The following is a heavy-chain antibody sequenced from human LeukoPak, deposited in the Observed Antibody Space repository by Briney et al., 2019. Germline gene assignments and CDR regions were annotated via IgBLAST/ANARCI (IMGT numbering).Heavy chain of an antibody. CDR2: IKSKTDGGTT. J-gene: IGHJ5*02. Sequence: GGSLRLSCAASESIVSSNYMSWVRQAPGKGLEWVGRIKSKTDGGTTDYAAPVKGRFTISRDDSKNTLYLQMNSLKTEDTAVYYCTTDSHSGSYYGFDPWGQGTLVTVSS. CDR3: TTDSHSGSYYGFDP. V-gene: IGHV3-15*01. D-gene: IGHD1-26*01. CDR1: ESIVSSNY.